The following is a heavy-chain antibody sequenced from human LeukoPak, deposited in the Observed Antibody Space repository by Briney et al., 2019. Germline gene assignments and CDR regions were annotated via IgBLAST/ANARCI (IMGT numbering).Heavy chain of an antibody. CDR1: GYTFTSYD. D-gene: IGHD3-3*01. CDR2: MNPNSGNT. Sequence: ASVKVSCKASGYTFTSYDINWVRQATGQGLEWMGWMNPNSGNTGYAQKFQGRVTMTRNTSISTAYMELSSLRSGDTAVYYCARSSARKIFGVVINYYYGMDVWGQGTTVTVSS. CDR3: ARSSARKIFGVVINYYYGMDV. V-gene: IGHV1-8*01. J-gene: IGHJ6*02.